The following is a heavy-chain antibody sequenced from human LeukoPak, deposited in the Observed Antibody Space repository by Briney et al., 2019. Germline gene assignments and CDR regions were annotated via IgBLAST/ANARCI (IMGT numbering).Heavy chain of an antibody. CDR2: ISGSGVIT. J-gene: IGHJ4*02. CDR3: AKEGYGSTWNADFDY. V-gene: IGHV3-23*01. Sequence: PGGSLRLSCAASRFIFGNYAMSWVRQAPGKGLEWVSDISGSGVITYYADSVKGRFTISRDNSKNTLYLQMNSLRAEDTAVYYCAKEGYGSTWNADFDYWGQGTLVIVSS. D-gene: IGHD6-13*01. CDR1: RFIFGNYA.